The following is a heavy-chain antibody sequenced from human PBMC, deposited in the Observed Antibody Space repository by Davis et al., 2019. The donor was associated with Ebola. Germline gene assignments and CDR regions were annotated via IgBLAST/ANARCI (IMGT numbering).Heavy chain of an antibody. J-gene: IGHJ4*02. Sequence: GESLKISCAASGFTFSSYAMHWVRQAPGKGLEWVAVISYDGSNKYYADSVKGRFTISRDNSKNTLYLQMNSLRAEDTAVYFCSRDAREMATNYWGQGTLVTVSS. D-gene: IGHD5-24*01. CDR3: SRDAREMATNY. CDR2: ISYDGSNK. CDR1: GFTFSSYA. V-gene: IGHV3-30-3*01.